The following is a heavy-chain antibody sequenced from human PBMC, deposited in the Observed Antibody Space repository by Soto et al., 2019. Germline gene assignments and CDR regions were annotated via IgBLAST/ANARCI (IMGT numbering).Heavy chain of an antibody. D-gene: IGHD3-3*02. V-gene: IGHV3-48*03. J-gene: IGHJ4*02. Sequence: GGSLRLSCAASGFTFSGYEMNWVRQAPGKGLEWVSYISSSGSTIYYADSVKGRFTISRDNAKNSLYLQMNSLRAEDTAVYYCARVHFWSGYPVDYWGQGTLVTVSS. CDR3: ARVHFWSGYPVDY. CDR2: ISSSGSTI. CDR1: GFTFSGYE.